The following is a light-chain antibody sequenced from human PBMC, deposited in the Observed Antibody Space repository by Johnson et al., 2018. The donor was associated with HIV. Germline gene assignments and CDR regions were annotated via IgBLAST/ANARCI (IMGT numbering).Light chain of an antibody. CDR1: SSNVGSSF. Sequence: QSILTQPPSVSAAPGQTVTISCSGSSSNVGSSFVSWYRQVPGTAPKLLIYDNNKRPSGIPGRFSGSKSGPSATLGITGLQTGDEADYYCGKWDSSLTSYVFGAGTKVTVL. CDR3: GKWDSSLTSYV. V-gene: IGLV1-51*01. CDR2: DNN. J-gene: IGLJ1*01.